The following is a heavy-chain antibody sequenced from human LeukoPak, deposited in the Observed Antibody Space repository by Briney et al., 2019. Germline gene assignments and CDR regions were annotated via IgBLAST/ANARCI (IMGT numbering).Heavy chain of an antibody. CDR3: ARECRITMVRGAKCRYYGMDV. D-gene: IGHD3-10*01. CDR2: INHSGST. V-gene: IGHV4-34*01. CDR1: GGSFSGYY. Sequence: SETLSLTCAVYGGSFSGYYWSWIRQPPGKGLEWSGEINHSGSTNYNPSLKSRVTISVDTSKNQFSLKLSSVTAADTAVYYCARECRITMVRGAKCRYYGMDVWGKGTTVTVSS. J-gene: IGHJ6*04.